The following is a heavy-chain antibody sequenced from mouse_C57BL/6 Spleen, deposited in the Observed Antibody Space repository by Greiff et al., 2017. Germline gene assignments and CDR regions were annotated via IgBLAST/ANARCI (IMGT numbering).Heavy chain of an antibody. D-gene: IGHD4-1*01. CDR1: GFSLTSYG. Sequence: QVQLKQSGPGLVQPSQSLSITCTVSGFSLTSYGVHWVRQSPGKGLEWLGVIWSGGSTDYNAAFISRLSISKDNSKSQVFFKMNSLQADDTAIYYCARKRTGLDYWGQGTTLTVSS. CDR3: ARKRTGLDY. J-gene: IGHJ2*01. CDR2: IWSGGST. V-gene: IGHV2-2*01.